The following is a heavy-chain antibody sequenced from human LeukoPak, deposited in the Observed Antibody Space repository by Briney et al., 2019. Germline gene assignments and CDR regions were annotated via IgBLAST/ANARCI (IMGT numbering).Heavy chain of an antibody. CDR1: GYSFTSYW. V-gene: IGHV5-51*01. CDR3: ARGAPHSSGWRTDFDY. J-gene: IGHJ4*02. Sequence: PGESLKISCKGSGYSFTSYWIGWVRQMPGKGLEWMGIIYPGDSDTRYSPSFQGQVTISADKSISTAYLQWSSLKASDTAMYYCARGAPHSSGWRTDFDYWGQGTLVTVSS. CDR2: IYPGDSDT. D-gene: IGHD6-19*01.